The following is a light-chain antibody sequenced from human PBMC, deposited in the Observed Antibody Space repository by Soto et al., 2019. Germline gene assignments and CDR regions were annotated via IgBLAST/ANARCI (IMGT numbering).Light chain of an antibody. J-gene: IGLJ2*01. CDR3: SSHTSSSSTL. CDR1: SSDVGGYNY. Sequence: QSALTQPASVSGSPGQSITISCTGTSSDVGGYNYVSWYQQHPGKAPKLMIYDVSNRPSGVSYRFSASKSGNTASLTISGLQAEDEADYYCSSHTSSSSTLFGGGIKLTVL. CDR2: DVS. V-gene: IGLV2-14*01.